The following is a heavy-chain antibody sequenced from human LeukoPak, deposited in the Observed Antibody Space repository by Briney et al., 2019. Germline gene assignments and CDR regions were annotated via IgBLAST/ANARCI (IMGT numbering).Heavy chain of an antibody. V-gene: IGHV3-23*01. Sequence: GGSLRLSCAASGFTFSTYSMNWVRQAPGKGLEWVSAISGSGGSTYYADSVKGRFTISRDNSKNTLYLQMNSLRAEDTAVYYCAKDAQATYYYASSGYYRAYWGQGTLVTVSS. D-gene: IGHD3-22*01. J-gene: IGHJ4*02. CDR3: AKDAQATYYYASSGYYRAY. CDR1: GFTFSTYS. CDR2: ISGSGGST.